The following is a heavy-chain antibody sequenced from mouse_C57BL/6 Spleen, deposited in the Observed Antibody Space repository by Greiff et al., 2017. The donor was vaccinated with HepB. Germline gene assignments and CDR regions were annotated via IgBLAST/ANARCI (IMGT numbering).Heavy chain of an antibody. CDR3: AIITTAVGGFAY. J-gene: IGHJ3*01. Sequence: VQLQESGAELVKPGASVKISCKASGYAFSSYWMNWVKQRPGKGLEWIGQIYPGDGDTNYNGKFKGKATLTADKSSSTAYMQLSSLTSEDSAVYFCAIITTAVGGFAYWGQGTLVTVSA. CDR1: GYAFSSYW. V-gene: IGHV1-80*01. D-gene: IGHD1-2*01. CDR2: IYPGDGDT.